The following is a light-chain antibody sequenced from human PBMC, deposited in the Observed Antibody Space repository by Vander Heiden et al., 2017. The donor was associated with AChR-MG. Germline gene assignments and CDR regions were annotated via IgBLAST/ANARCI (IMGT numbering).Light chain of an antibody. Sequence: EIVMTQSPLSLPVTPGEPASISCRSSQSLLHSNGYNYLDWYVQKAGQSPQLLIYLGSNRASGVPDRFRGSESGTDFTLKISRVEAEDVGIYYCMQALQTPITFGQGTKPEIK. V-gene: IGKV2-28*01. CDR3: MQALQTPIT. CDR2: LGS. CDR1: QSLLHSNGYNY. J-gene: IGKJ2*01.